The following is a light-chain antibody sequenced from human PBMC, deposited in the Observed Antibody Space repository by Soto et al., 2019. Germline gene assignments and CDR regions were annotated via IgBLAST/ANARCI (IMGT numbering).Light chain of an antibody. CDR3: CSDAVRKA. V-gene: IGLV2-8*01. CDR2: EVN. Sequence: QSALTQPPSASGSPGQSVTISCTGTSSDIGAYNYVSWYQQHPGKAPKLIIYEVNKRPSGVPDRFSGSKSGNTASLTVSGLQAEDEADYYCCSDAVRKAFGGGTKLTVL. CDR1: SSDIGAYNY. J-gene: IGLJ2*01.